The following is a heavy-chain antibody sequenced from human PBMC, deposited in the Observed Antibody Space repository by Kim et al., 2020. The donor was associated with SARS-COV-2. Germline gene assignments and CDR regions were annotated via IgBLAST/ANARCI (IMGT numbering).Heavy chain of an antibody. CDR3: ARHWRGYSGYEDPYFDY. D-gene: IGHD5-12*01. CDR2: IYPGDSDT. V-gene: IGHV5-51*01. Sequence: GESLKISCKGSGYSFTSYWIGWVRQMPGKGLEWMGIIYPGDSDTRYSPSFQGQVTISADKSISTAYLQWSSLKASDTAMYYCARHWRGYSGYEDPYFDYWGQGTLVTVSS. CDR1: GYSFTSYW. J-gene: IGHJ4*02.